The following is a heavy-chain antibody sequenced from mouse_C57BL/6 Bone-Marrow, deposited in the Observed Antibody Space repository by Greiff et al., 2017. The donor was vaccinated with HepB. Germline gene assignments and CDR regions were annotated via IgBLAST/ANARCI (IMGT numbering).Heavy chain of an antibody. Sequence: EVNVVESGGGLVQPGGSLKLSCAASGFTFSDYGMAWVRQAPRQGPEWVAFISNLAYSIYYADTVTGRFTISRENAKNTLYLEMSSLRSEDTAMYYCARSFHYYGRGFAYWGQGTLVTVSA. CDR3: ARSFHYYGRGFAY. D-gene: IGHD1-1*01. J-gene: IGHJ3*01. V-gene: IGHV5-15*01. CDR1: GFTFSDYG. CDR2: ISNLAYSI.